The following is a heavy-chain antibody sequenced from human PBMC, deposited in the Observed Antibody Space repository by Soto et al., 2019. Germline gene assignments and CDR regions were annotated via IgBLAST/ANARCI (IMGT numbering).Heavy chain of an antibody. CDR3: AVVVPAAHFDY. Sequence: QVQLQESGPGLVKPSQTLSLTCTVSGGSISSGGYYWSWIRQHPGKGLEWIGYIYYSGSTYYNPSRKRXXTXAXXTAKNQFSLKLSSVTAADTAVYYCAVVVPAAHFDYWGQGTLVTVSS. J-gene: IGHJ4*02. CDR2: IYYSGST. CDR1: GGSISSGGYY. D-gene: IGHD2-2*01. V-gene: IGHV4-31*03.